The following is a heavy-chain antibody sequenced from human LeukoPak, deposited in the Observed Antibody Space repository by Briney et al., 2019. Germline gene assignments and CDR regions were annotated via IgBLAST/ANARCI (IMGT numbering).Heavy chain of an antibody. J-gene: IGHJ4*02. Sequence: GGSLRLSCAASGFTFSSYAMSWVRQAPGKGLEWVSAISGSGGSTYYADSVKGRFTISRDNSKNTLYLQMNSLRAEDTAVYYCVRDGPRVYCSSTSCFEYYLDYWGQGTLVTVSS. D-gene: IGHD2-2*01. CDR3: VRDGPRVYCSSTSCFEYYLDY. V-gene: IGHV3-23*01. CDR1: GFTFSSYA. CDR2: ISGSGGST.